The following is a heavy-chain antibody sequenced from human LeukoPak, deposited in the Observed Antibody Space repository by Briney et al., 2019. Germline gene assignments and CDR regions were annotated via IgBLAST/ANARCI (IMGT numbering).Heavy chain of an antibody. CDR3: ARGRASIVVVVTATVPHSY. D-gene: IGHD2-15*01. V-gene: IGHV1-2*02. CDR1: GYTFTGYY. Sequence: ASVKVSCKASGYTFTGYYIHWVRQAPGQGLEWMGWINPNSGGTNYAQKFQGRVTMTRDTSISTAYMELSRLRSDDTAVYYCARGRASIVVVVTATVPHSYWGQGTLVTASS. CDR2: INPNSGGT. J-gene: IGHJ4*02.